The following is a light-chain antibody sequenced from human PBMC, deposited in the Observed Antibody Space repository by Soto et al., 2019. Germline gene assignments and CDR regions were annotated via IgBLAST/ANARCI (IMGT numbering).Light chain of an antibody. Sequence: DIQMTQSPSTLSGSVGDRVTITFRASQTISSWLAWYQQKPGKAPKLLIYKASTLKSGVPSRFSGSGSGTEFTLTISSLQPDDFAAYYCQQYSTLWTFGQGTKVDIK. J-gene: IGKJ1*01. CDR1: QTISSW. CDR3: QQYSTLWT. CDR2: KAS. V-gene: IGKV1-5*03.